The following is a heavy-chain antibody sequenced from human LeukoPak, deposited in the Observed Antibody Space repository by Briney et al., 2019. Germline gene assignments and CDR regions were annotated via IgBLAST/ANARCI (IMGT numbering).Heavy chain of an antibody. D-gene: IGHD2-2*01. CDR3: AKDLGCSSTSCLDY. CDR2: IRYDGSNK. CDR1: GFTFSSYG. J-gene: IGHJ4*02. V-gene: IGHV3-30*02. Sequence: GGSLRLSCAASGFTFSSYGMHWVRQAPGKGLEWVAFIRYDGSNKYYADSVKGRFTISRDNSKNTLYLQMNSLRAEDTAVYYCAKDLGCSSTSCLDYWGQGTLVTVSS.